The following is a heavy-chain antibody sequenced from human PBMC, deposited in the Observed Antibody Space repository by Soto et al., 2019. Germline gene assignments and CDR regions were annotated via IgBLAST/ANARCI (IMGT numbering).Heavy chain of an antibody. D-gene: IGHD3-10*01. Sequence: SETLSLTCTFSGCSISSYYWSWIRQPPGKGLEWIGYIYYSGSTNYNPSLKSRVTISVDTSKNQFSLKLSSVTAADTALYYCARTYGRNFDYWGQGTLVTVSS. J-gene: IGHJ4*02. V-gene: IGHV4-59*01. CDR3: ARTYGRNFDY. CDR1: GCSISSYY. CDR2: IYYSGST.